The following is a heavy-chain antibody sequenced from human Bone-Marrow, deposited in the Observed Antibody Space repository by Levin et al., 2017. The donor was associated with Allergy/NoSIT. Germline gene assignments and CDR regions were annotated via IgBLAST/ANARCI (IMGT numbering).Heavy chain of an antibody. V-gene: IGHV4-39*07. Sequence: SETLSLTCTVSGGSISSSSYYWGWIRQPPGKGLEWIGSIYYSGSTYYNPSLKSRVTISVDTSKNQFSLKLSSVTAADTAVYYCARLTVTTRAFDYWGQGTLVTVSS. J-gene: IGHJ4*02. CDR1: GGSISSSSYY. CDR2: IYYSGST. D-gene: IGHD4-17*01. CDR3: ARLTVTTRAFDY.